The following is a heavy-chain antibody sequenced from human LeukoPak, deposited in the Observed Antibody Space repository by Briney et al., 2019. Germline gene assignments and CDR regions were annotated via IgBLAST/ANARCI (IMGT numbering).Heavy chain of an antibody. CDR3: AKDSYSKGDF. D-gene: IGHD6-13*01. J-gene: IGHJ4*02. V-gene: IGHV3-7*01. Sequence: GSLTLSCAASGFTFSYHWMTWVRQAPGKGLEGVADIKNDGAVKNYVDSVKGRFTISRDNAKNSLYLKMNSLRAEDTAVYYCAKDSYSKGDFWGQGVLVTVSS. CDR2: IKNDGAVK. CDR1: GFTFSYHW.